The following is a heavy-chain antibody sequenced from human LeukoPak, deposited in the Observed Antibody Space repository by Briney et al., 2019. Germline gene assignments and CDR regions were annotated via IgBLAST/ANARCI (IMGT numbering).Heavy chain of an antibody. V-gene: IGHV3-30*18. Sequence: SCKAPGYTFTSYGMHWVRQAPGKGLEWVAVISYDGSNKYYADSVKGRFTISRDNSKNTLYLQMNSLRAEDTAVYYCAKDKDYFDYWGQGTLVTVSS. CDR2: ISYDGSNK. J-gene: IGHJ4*02. CDR1: GYTFTSYG. CDR3: AKDKDYFDY.